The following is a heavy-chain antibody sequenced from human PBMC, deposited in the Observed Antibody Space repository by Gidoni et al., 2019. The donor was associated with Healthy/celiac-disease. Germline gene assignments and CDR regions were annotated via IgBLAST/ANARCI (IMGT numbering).Heavy chain of an antibody. CDR3: AREGSDTAMVNFDY. CDR2: TYYRSKWYN. Sequence: RTYYRSKWYNDYAVSVKSRITINPDTSKNQFSLQLNSVTPEDTAVYYCAREGSDTAMVNFDYWGQGTLVTVSS. J-gene: IGHJ4*02. V-gene: IGHV6-1*01. D-gene: IGHD5-18*01.